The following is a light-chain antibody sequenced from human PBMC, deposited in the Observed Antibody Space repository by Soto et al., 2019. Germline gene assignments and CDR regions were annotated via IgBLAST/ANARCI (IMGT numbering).Light chain of an antibody. CDR3: QQYNTLDS. CDR1: QSISSW. CDR2: DAS. J-gene: IGKJ2*01. V-gene: IGKV1-5*01. Sequence: DIQMTQSPSTLSASVGDRVTITCRASQSISSWVAWYQQQPRKAPKLLIYDASTLESGVPSRFSGSGSGTEFTLTISSLQPDDFATYYCQQYNTLDSFGQGTRLEIK.